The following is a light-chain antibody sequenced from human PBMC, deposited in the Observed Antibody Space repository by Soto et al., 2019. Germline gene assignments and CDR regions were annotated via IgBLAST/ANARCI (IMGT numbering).Light chain of an antibody. V-gene: IGKV3-20*01. CDR1: QSVSNNY. J-gene: IGKJ4*01. CDR3: QQYVTSPLT. Sequence: EIVLTQSPGTLSLSPGERATLSCRASQSVSNNYLAWYQQKPGQAPRLLIYGASNRATGIPDRFSGSGSGTDFTLTISRLEPGDFAVYYCQQYVTSPLTFGGGTKVDIK. CDR2: GAS.